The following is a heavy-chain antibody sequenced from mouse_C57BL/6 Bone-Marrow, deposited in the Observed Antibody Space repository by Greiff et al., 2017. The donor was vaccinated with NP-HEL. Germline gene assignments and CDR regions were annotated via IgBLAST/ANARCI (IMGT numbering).Heavy chain of an antibody. V-gene: IGHV5-2*01. Sequence: DVKLVESGGGLVQPGESLKLSCESNEYEFPSHDMSWVRKTPEKRLELVAAINSDGGSTYYPDTMERRFIISRDNTKKTLYLQMSSLRSEDTALYYCARKTYYSNSPWFAYWGQGTLVTVSA. CDR1: EYEFPSHD. CDR2: INSDGGST. D-gene: IGHD2-5*01. CDR3: ARKTYYSNSPWFAY. J-gene: IGHJ3*01.